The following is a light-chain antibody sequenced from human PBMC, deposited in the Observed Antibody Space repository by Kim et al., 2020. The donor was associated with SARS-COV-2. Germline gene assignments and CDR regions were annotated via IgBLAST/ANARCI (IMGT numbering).Light chain of an antibody. CDR1: QNVNIW. J-gene: IGKJ1*01. CDR3: QQYNNRWT. CDR2: KAS. Sequence: CASVGDKITITCRASQNVNIWLAWYQQRPGKAPKLLIFKASTLEGGVPSRFSGSGSGTEFTLTITSLQPDDAATYFCQQYNNRWTFGQGTKVDIK. V-gene: IGKV1-5*03.